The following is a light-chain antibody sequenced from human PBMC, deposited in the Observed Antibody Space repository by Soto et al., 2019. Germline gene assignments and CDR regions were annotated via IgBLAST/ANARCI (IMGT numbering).Light chain of an antibody. V-gene: IGLV2-14*03. CDR2: DVN. CDR3: TSYTTSSTYV. Sequence: SALPQPASVSGSPGQSIAISCTGTSSDVGFYNYVSWYQQHPGKAPKLMVYDVNNRPSGVSNRFSGSKSGNTASLTISGLQAEDEADYYCTSYTTSSTYVFGTGTKVTVL. CDR1: SSDVGFYNY. J-gene: IGLJ1*01.